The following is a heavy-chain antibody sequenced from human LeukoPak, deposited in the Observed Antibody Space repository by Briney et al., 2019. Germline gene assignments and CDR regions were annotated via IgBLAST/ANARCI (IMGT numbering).Heavy chain of an antibody. CDR1: GFTFSNYS. J-gene: IGHJ4*02. CDR3: ARERQNKDFWSGGDY. D-gene: IGHD3-3*01. Sequence: PGGSLRLSCAASGFTFSNYSMNWVRQAPGKGLEWVSSISSSSIYIYYADSLKGRFTISRDNAKNSLYLQMNTLRPEDTAVYYCARERQNKDFWSGGDYWGQGTLVTVSS. CDR2: ISSSSIYI. V-gene: IGHV3-21*01.